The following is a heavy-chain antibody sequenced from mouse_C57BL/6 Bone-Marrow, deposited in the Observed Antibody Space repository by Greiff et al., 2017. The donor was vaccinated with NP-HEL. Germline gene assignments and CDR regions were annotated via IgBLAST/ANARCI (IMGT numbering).Heavy chain of an antibody. V-gene: IGHV3-1*01. Sequence: EVQLQESGPGMVKPSQSLSLTCTVTGYSITSGYDWHWIRHFPGNKLEWMGYISYSGSTNYNPSLKSRISITHDTSKNHFFLKLNSVTTEDTATYYCASYYGYGWFAYWGQGTLVTVSA. J-gene: IGHJ3*01. CDR3: ASYYGYGWFAY. CDR2: ISYSGST. D-gene: IGHD2-2*01. CDR1: GYSITSGYD.